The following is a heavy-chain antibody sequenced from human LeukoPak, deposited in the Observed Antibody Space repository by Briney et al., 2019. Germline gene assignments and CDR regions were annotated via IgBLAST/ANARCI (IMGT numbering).Heavy chain of an antibody. Sequence: GGSLRLSCAASGFTFSSYAMSWVRQAPGKGLEWVSAISGSGGSTYYADSVEGRFTISRDNSKNTLYLQMNSLRAEDTAVYYCAKDVSSGSYYFDYWGQGTLVTVSS. CDR2: ISGSGGST. CDR1: GFTFSSYA. J-gene: IGHJ4*02. V-gene: IGHV3-23*01. CDR3: AKDVSSGSYYFDY. D-gene: IGHD1-26*01.